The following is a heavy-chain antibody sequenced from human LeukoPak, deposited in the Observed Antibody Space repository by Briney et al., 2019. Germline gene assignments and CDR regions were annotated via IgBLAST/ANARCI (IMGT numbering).Heavy chain of an antibody. CDR3: ARAPLLGNWFDP. D-gene: IGHD3-16*01. CDR2: INHSGST. V-gene: IGHV4-34*01. Sequence: SETLSLTCTVSGGSISSYYWSWIRQPPGKGLEWIGEINHSGSTNYNPSLKSRVTISVDTSKNQFSLKLSSVTAADTAVYYCARAPLLGNWFDPWGQGTLVTVSS. J-gene: IGHJ5*02. CDR1: GGSISSYY.